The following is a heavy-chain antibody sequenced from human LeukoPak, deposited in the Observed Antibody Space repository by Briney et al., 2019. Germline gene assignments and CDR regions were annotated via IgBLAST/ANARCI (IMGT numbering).Heavy chain of an antibody. CDR2: ISSSGSTI. D-gene: IGHD3-22*01. J-gene: IGHJ4*02. V-gene: IGHV3-48*03. CDR3: ARLKLSGGYYHYSDFLDY. CDR1: GFTFSSYE. Sequence: PGGSLRLSCAASGFTFSSYEMNWVRQAPGKGLEWVSYISSSGSTIYYADSVKGRFTISRDNAKNSLYLQMNSLRAEDAAVYYCARLKLSGGYYHYSDFLDYWGQGTLVTVSS.